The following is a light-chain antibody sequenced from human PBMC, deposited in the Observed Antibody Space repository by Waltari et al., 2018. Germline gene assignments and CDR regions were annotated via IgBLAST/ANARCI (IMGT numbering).Light chain of an antibody. V-gene: IGKV3-20*01. J-gene: IGKJ4*01. Sequence: NVLTQSPGTLSLSPGERATLSCRASQSVSNTYLACFQQQPGQAPRLLIYGASSRATGIPDRFSGSGSGTDFTLTISRLEPEDSAVYFCHLYGSARTFGGGTKVEIK. CDR3: HLYGSART. CDR2: GAS. CDR1: QSVSNTY.